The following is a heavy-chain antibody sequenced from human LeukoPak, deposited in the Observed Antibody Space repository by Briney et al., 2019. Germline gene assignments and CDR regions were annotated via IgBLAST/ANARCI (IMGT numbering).Heavy chain of an antibody. CDR1: GGSISSSNW. J-gene: IGHJ5*02. CDR2: ISYSGTT. V-gene: IGHV4-39*01. Sequence: SETLSLTCAVSGGSISSSNWWSWVRQPPGKDLEWIGSISYSGTTYFNPSLKSRVTISVDTSKNQFSLKLSSVTAADTAIYYCARGFSIDPWGQGTLVTVSS. CDR3: ARGFSIDP.